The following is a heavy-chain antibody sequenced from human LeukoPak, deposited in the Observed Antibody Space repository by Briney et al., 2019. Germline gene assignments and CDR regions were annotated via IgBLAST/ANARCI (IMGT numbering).Heavy chain of an antibody. Sequence: SVKVSCKASGFTFTSSAMQWVRQARGQRIEWIGCIVVGSGNTNYAQKFQERVTITRDMSTSTAYMELSRLRSEDTAVYYCAGVATVRTWYFDLWGRGTLVSVSS. D-gene: IGHD5-12*01. CDR3: AGVATVRTWYFDL. CDR2: IVVGSGNT. V-gene: IGHV1-58*02. J-gene: IGHJ2*01. CDR1: GFTFTSSA.